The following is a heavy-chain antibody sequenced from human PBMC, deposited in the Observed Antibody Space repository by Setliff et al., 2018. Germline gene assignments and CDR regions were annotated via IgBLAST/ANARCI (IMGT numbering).Heavy chain of an antibody. CDR3: ATDLAIRGVQFDY. D-gene: IGHD3-10*01. CDR2: VDPKDGQA. J-gene: IGHJ4*02. CDR1: GYRFIVYY. Sequence: ASVKVSCMGSGYRFIVYYIHWVRQTPGKGLEWMGRVDPKDGQAIYAKKFQGRFTITADTSIDTAYMELSSLTSEDTAVYYCATDLAIRGVQFDYWGRGTLVTVSS. V-gene: IGHV1-69-2*01.